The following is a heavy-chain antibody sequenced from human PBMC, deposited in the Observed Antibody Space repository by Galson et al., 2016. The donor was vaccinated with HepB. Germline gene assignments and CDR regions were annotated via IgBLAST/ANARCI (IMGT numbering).Heavy chain of an antibody. CDR2: ISVYNGNT. D-gene: IGHD1-26*01. J-gene: IGHJ4*02. CDR1: GYTFTNYP. Sequence: SVKVSCKASGYTFTNYPISWVRQAPGQGLEWMGWISVYNGNTNYARNLQGRITMTTDTSTKTTYMELSSLRSDHTALYYCARDFRGRYSGSYFSWGQGTLVTVSS. V-gene: IGHV1-18*04. CDR3: ARDFRGRYSGSYFS.